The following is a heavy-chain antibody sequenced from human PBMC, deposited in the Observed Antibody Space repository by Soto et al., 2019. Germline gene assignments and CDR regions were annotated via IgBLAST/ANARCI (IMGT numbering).Heavy chain of an antibody. D-gene: IGHD5-12*01. Sequence: GESLKISCKGSGYSFTSYWIGWVRQMPGKGLEWMGIIYPGDSGTRYSPSFQGQVTISADKSISTAYLQWSSLKASDTAMYYCARGGDGYNPYYYYYYGMDVWGQGTTVTVSS. CDR2: IYPGDSGT. CDR1: GYSFTSYW. V-gene: IGHV5-51*01. J-gene: IGHJ6*02. CDR3: ARGGDGYNPYYYYYYGMDV.